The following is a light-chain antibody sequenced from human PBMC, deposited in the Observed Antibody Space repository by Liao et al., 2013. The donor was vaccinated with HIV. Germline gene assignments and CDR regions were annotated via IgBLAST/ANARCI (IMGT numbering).Light chain of an antibody. CDR2: QDS. CDR1: ELGDKY. Sequence: SDELTQPSSVSVSPGQTATITCSGDELGDKYASWYQQRPGQSPVLVIYQDSKRPSGIPERFSGSYSGDTATLTISGTQVMDESDYFCQAWDNRAEVVFGGGTKLTVL. CDR3: QAWDNRAEVV. V-gene: IGLV3-1*01. J-gene: IGLJ2*01.